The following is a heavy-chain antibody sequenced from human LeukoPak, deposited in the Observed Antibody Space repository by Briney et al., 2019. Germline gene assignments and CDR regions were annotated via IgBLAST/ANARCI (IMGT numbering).Heavy chain of an antibody. Sequence: SETLSLTCTVSGGSISSYYWSWIRQPPGKGLEYIGGIYYSGSTYYNPSLKSRVTISVDTSKNQFSLKLSSVTAADTAVYCCARASGPNSHFDYWGQGTLVTVSS. D-gene: IGHD4-23*01. CDR2: IYYSGST. V-gene: IGHV4-59*05. CDR3: ARASGPNSHFDY. J-gene: IGHJ4*02. CDR1: GGSISSYY.